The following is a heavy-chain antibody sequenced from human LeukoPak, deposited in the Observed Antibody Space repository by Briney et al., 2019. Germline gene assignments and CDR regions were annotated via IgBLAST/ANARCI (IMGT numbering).Heavy chain of an antibody. CDR1: GYTFTNYG. CDR3: ARAGMEYQLLSQIYYYYYMDV. Sequence: ASVKVSCKASGYTFTNYGISWVRQAPGQGLEWMGWISAYNGNTNYAQKLQGRVTMTTDTSTSTAYMELRSLRSDDTAVYYCARAGMEYQLLSQIYYYYYMDVWGKGTTVTVSS. CDR2: ISAYNGNT. D-gene: IGHD2-2*01. J-gene: IGHJ6*03. V-gene: IGHV1-18*01.